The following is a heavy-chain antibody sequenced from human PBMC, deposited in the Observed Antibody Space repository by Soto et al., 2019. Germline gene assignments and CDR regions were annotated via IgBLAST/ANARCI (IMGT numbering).Heavy chain of an antibody. CDR3: VRDRDPYGQLDDDY. Sequence: SVKVSCKASGGTFSSYAISWVRQAPGQGLEWMGGIIPIFGTANYAQKFQGRVTITADESTSTAYMELSSLRSEDTAVYYCVRDRDPYGQLDDDYWGQGTLVTVSS. V-gene: IGHV1-69*13. CDR1: GGTFSSYA. D-gene: IGHD6-6*01. CDR2: IIPIFGTA. J-gene: IGHJ4*02.